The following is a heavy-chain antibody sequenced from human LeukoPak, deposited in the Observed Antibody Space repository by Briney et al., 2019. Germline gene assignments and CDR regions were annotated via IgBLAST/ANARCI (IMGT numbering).Heavy chain of an antibody. Sequence: GGSLRHSCAASGFTFATYAMGWVRQSPGKGLEWGSTISETGGGTHYANSVRGRFTISRDNSKNTLYLQMNNLRAEDTAIYYCDASDFWGQGTLVTVSS. V-gene: IGHV3-23*01. CDR3: DASDF. J-gene: IGHJ4*02. CDR1: GFTFATYA. CDR2: ISETGGGT.